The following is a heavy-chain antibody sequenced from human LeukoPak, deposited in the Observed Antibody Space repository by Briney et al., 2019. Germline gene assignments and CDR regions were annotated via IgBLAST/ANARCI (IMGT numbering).Heavy chain of an antibody. J-gene: IGHJ4*02. D-gene: IGHD3-9*01. CDR3: AKSWDRTYYDILTGYWTFDY. CDR2: IRGSGGST. Sequence: GGSLRLSCAASGFTFSSYAMSWVRQAPGKGLEWVSAIRGSGGSTYYADSVKGRFTISRDNSKNTLYLQMNSLRAEDTAVYYCAKSWDRTYYDILTGYWTFDYWGQGTLVTVSS. CDR1: GFTFSSYA. V-gene: IGHV3-23*01.